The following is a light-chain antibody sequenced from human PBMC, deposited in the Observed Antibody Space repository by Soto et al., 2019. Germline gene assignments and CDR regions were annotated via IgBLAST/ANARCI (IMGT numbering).Light chain of an antibody. Sequence: QSALTRPASVSGSPGQSITISCTGTSSDVGGYNYVSWYQQHPGKAPKLMIYEVSNRPSGVSNRFSGSKSGNTASLTISGLQAEDEADYYCSSYTSSSTFYVFGPGTKVTVL. J-gene: IGLJ1*01. CDR3: SSYTSSSTFYV. V-gene: IGLV2-14*01. CDR2: EVS. CDR1: SSDVGGYNY.